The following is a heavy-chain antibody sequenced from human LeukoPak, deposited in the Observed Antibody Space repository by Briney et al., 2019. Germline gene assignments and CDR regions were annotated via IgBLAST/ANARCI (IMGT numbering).Heavy chain of an antibody. CDR3: AKVGSSGWYP. J-gene: IGHJ5*02. D-gene: IGHD6-19*01. Sequence: GGSLRLSCAASGFTVSSNYMSWVRQAPGKGLEWVSAISGSGGSTYYADSVKGRFTISRDNSKNTLYLQMNSLRAEDTAVYYCAKVGSSGWYPWGQGTLVTVSS. CDR2: ISGSGGST. CDR1: GFTVSSNY. V-gene: IGHV3-23*01.